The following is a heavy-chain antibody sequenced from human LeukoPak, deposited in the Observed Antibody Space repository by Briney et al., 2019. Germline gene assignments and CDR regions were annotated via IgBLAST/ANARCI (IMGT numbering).Heavy chain of an antibody. V-gene: IGHV3-21*04. CDR3: ARGNRRGIAANY. CDR2: ISSSSSYI. CDR1: GFTFSSYS. Sequence: PGGSLRLSCAASGFTFSSYSMNWVRQAPGKGLEWVSSISSSSSYIYYADSVKGRFTISRDNAKNSLYLQMNSLRVEDTAVYYCARGNRRGIAANYWGQGTLVTVSS. J-gene: IGHJ4*02. D-gene: IGHD6-13*01.